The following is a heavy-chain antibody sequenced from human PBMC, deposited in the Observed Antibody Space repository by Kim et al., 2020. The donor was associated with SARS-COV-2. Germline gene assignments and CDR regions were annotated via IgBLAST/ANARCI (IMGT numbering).Heavy chain of an antibody. J-gene: IGHJ6*03. D-gene: IGHD6-19*01. CDR1: GFTFDDYG. CDR2: YKWYGGSI. Sequence: GGSLRLSCAASGFTFDDYGMSWVREAPGKALECVIDYKWYGGSIGYADSVEGRYPLYREHAKHSVSAKVKSLRGGDTGLFLCEREWDIAVPWGYHYY. CDR3: EREWDIAVPWGYHYY. V-gene: IGHV3-20*01.